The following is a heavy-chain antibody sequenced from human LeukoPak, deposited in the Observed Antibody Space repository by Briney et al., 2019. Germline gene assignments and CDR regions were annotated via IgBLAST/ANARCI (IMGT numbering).Heavy chain of an antibody. CDR3: AKEAGYDFWSGYSTCLDY. CDR2: ISGSGGST. CDR1: GFTFSSYA. Sequence: GGSLRLSCEASGFTFSSYAMSWVRQAPGKGLEWVSAISGSGGSTYYADSVKGRFTISRDNSKNTLYLQMNSLRAEDTAVYYCAKEAGYDFWSGYSTCLDYWGQGTLVTVSS. V-gene: IGHV3-23*01. D-gene: IGHD3-3*01. J-gene: IGHJ4*02.